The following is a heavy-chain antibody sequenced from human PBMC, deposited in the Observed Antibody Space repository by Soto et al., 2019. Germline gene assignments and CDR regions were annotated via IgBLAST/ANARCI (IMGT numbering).Heavy chain of an antibody. V-gene: IGHV3-30-3*01. CDR1: GFTFSSYA. CDR2: ISYDGSNK. CDR3: ARVLLFAYYYGMDV. Sequence: ESGGGVVQPGRSLRLSCAASGFTFSSYAMHWVRQAPGKGLEWVAVISYDGSNKYYADSVKGRFTISRDNSKNTLYLQMNSLRAEDTAVYYCARVLLFAYYYGMDVWGQGTTVTVSS. D-gene: IGHD3-10*01. J-gene: IGHJ6*02.